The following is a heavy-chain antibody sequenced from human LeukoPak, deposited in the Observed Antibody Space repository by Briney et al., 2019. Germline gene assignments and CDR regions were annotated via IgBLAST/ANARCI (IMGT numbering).Heavy chain of an antibody. CDR3: ARVGGSLDFDY. V-gene: IGHV3-53*01. CDR1: GFIVGTNY. D-gene: IGHD3-10*01. Sequence: GGSLRLSCAASGFIVGTNYVSWVRQAPGKGLEWVSVVYSGGNTYYADSVEGRFTISRDNPKNTVYLTMNSLRAEDTAVYYCARVGGSLDFDYWGQGTLVTVSS. J-gene: IGHJ4*02. CDR2: VYSGGNT.